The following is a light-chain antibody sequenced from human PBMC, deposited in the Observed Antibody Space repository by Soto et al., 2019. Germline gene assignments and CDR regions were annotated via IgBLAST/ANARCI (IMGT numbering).Light chain of an antibody. CDR3: SSYAGSNNLV. CDR2: DVS. CDR1: NSDVGGYDF. V-gene: IGLV2-8*01. J-gene: IGLJ3*02. Sequence: QSVLTQPPSASGSPGQSVTISCTGTNSDVGGYDFVSWYQQHPGKAPKLMIYDVSKRPSGVPDRFSGSKSGNTASLTVSGLQAEDEVDYYCSSYAGSNNLVFGGGTKLTVL.